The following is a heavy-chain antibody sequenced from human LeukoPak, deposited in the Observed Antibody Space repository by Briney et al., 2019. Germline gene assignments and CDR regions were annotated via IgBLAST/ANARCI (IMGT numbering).Heavy chain of an antibody. CDR3: ARRYCSSSTCYTWLYFDY. V-gene: IGHV3-33*01. J-gene: IGHJ4*02. CDR2: IWNDGNNI. D-gene: IGHD2-2*02. CDR1: GFTFSSYG. Sequence: PGGSLRLSCAASGFTFSSYGMHWVRQAPGKGLEWLALIWNDGNNINYADAVKGRFTISRDNAKNSLYLQMNSLRAEDTALYYCARRYCSSSTCYTWLYFDYWGQGTLVTVSS.